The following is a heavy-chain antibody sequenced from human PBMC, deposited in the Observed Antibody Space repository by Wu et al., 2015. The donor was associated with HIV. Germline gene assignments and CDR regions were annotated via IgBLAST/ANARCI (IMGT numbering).Heavy chain of an antibody. D-gene: IGHD3-22*01. CDR2: IVPVYNIP. Sequence: GGGGKDLGSSGDGLLQGFWRHLQQIMQSTGCDRPLDKGLSGWGAIVPVYNIPNYAEKFQGRVTITADESTSTAYMELSSLRSEDTAVYYCARDEVHYYDSSGDAFDIWGQGTMVTVSS. CDR1: RHLQQIM. V-gene: IGHV1-69*01. CDR3: ARDEVHYYDSSGDAFDI. J-gene: IGHJ3*02.